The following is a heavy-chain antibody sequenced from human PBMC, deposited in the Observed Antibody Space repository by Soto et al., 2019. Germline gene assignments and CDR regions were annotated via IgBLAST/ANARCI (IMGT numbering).Heavy chain of an antibody. CDR2: IIPILGIA. CDR1: GGTFSSYT. J-gene: IGHJ6*02. D-gene: IGHD1-26*01. CDR3: AREEFEGGSYGDYYYYGMDV. Sequence: QVQLVQSGAEVKKPGSSVKVSCKASGGTFSSYTISWVRQAPGQGLEWMGRIIPILGIANYAQKFQGRVTITADKSTRTAYMALSSLRSEDTAVYYCAREEFEGGSYGDYYYYGMDVWGQGTTVTVSS. V-gene: IGHV1-69*08.